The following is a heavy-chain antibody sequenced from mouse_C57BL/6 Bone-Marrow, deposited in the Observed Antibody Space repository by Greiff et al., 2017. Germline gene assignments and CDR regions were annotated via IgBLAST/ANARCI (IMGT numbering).Heavy chain of an antibody. Sequence: EVQRVESGGDLVKPGGSLKLSCEASGFTFSSYGMSWVRPTPDKRLEWVATISSGGSYTYYPDSVQGRFTISRDNAKNTLYLQMSSLKSEDTAMYCWERGGYYGHFDYWGQGTTLTVSS. V-gene: IGHV5-6*01. CDR3: ERGGYYGHFDY. J-gene: IGHJ2*01. CDR2: ISSGGSYT. CDR1: GFTFSSYG. D-gene: IGHD1-1*01.